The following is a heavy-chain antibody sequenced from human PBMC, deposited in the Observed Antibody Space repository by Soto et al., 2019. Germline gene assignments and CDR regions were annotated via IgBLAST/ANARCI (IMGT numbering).Heavy chain of an antibody. CDR1: GGSISSSLCH. J-gene: IGHJ4*02. CDR2: INHSGST. D-gene: IGHD2-2*03. V-gene: IGHV4-39*07. Sequence: PSETLSLTCTVSGGSISSSLCHWGWIRQPPGKGLEWIASINHSGSTNYNPSLKSRVTMSVDTSKNHFSLKLISVTTADTAVYFCAREGNLGRWIQPLDSWGQGTLVTVSS. CDR3: AREGNLGRWIQPLDS.